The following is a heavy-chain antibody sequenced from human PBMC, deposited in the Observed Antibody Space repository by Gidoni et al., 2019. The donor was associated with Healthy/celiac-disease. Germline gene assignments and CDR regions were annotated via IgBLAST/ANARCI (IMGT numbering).Heavy chain of an antibody. CDR2: IKSKTDGGTT. V-gene: IGHV3-15*01. Sequence: EVQLVESGGGLVKPGGSLRLSCAASGFNFGNAWMSWGRQAPGKGLEWVGRIKSKTDGGTTDYAAPVKGRFTSSRDDSKNTLYLQMNSLKTEDTAVYYCTPGYSSSWHLDYWGQGTLVTVSS. J-gene: IGHJ4*02. D-gene: IGHD6-13*01. CDR3: TPGYSSSWHLDY. CDR1: GFNFGNAW.